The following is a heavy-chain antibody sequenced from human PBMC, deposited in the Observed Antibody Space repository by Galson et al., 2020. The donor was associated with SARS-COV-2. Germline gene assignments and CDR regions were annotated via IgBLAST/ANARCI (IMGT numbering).Heavy chain of an antibody. J-gene: IGHJ6*02. Sequence: GGSLRLSCAASGFTFSSHWMHWVRQAPGKGLVWVSRISSDGSTTNYAESVKGRFTISRDNAKNTLYLQMNSLRAEDTAVYYCVRATKESIAGATVVYYYYGMDVWGQGTTVTVSS. CDR1: GFTFSSHW. CDR2: ISSDGSTT. CDR3: VRATKESIAGATVVYYYYGMDV. V-gene: IGHV3-74*01. D-gene: IGHD1-26*01.